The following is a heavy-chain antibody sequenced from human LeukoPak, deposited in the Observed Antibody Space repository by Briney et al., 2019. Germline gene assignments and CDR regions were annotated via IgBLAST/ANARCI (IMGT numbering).Heavy chain of an antibody. V-gene: IGHV4-59*08. Sequence: SETLSLTCTVSGGSISSYYWCWIRQPPGKGLEWIGYIYYSGSTNYNPSLKSRVTISVDTSKNQFSLKLSSVTAADTAVYYCATSLAQCSSCPFDYWGQGTLVTVSS. CDR2: IYYSGST. J-gene: IGHJ4*02. CDR1: GGSISSYY. CDR3: ATSLAQCSSCPFDY. D-gene: IGHD2-2*01.